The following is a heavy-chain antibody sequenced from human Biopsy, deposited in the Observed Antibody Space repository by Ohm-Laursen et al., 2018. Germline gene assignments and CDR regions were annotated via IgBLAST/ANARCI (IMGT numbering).Heavy chain of an antibody. Sequence: QTPSLTWSVSGASVKTSGYFWAWIRQRPGKGLEWIGYISYNERTHYNPSLTSRLAISFDTSNNRISLQLRSVSVADTAVYYCVREPKTGTTEAWYFDLWGRGSPVTVPS. V-gene: IGHV4-31*02. CDR2: ISYNERT. J-gene: IGHJ2*01. CDR3: VREPKTGTTEAWYFDL. D-gene: IGHD3-9*01. CDR1: GASVKTSGYF.